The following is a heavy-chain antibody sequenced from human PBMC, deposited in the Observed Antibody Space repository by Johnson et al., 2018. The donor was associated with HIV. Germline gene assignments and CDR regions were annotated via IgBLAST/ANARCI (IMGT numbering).Heavy chain of an antibody. V-gene: IGHV3-11*04. D-gene: IGHD2-15*01. J-gene: IGHJ3*01. Sequence: QVQLVESGGGLVRPGGSLRLSCAASGFTFSDYYMTWIRQAPGKGLECVSYISSSGRTIYYADSVKGRLTISRDNANNSLYLQMNSLRAEDTGVYYCAGRDLLRAFDFWGQGTMVTVSS. CDR3: AGRDLLRAFDF. CDR2: ISSSGRTI. CDR1: GFTFSDYY.